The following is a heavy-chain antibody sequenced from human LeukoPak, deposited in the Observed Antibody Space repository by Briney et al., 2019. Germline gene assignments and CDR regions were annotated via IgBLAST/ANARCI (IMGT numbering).Heavy chain of an antibody. CDR3: ATDLGPCGGDCYSGFPFDY. J-gene: IGHJ4*02. Sequence: ASVKVSCKVSGYTLTEVSMHWVRQAPGKGLECMGGFDPEDGETIYAQKFQGRVTMTEDTSTDTAYMELSSLRSEDTAVYYCATDLGPCGGDCYSGFPFDYWGQGTLVTVSS. V-gene: IGHV1-24*01. CDR2: FDPEDGET. CDR1: GYTLTEVS. D-gene: IGHD2-21*02.